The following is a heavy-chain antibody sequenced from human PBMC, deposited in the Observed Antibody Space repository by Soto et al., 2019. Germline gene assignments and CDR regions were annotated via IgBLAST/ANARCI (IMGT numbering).Heavy chain of an antibody. CDR2: IAYDGRNK. CDR3: VREHDRVFYY. Sequence: QVQLVESGGGVVQPGRSLRLSCAASGFTFSSYAMHWVRQAPGKGLEWVAVIAYDGRNKYYADSVKGRFTISRDNSKITLFLQMNSLRMDDTAVYDCVREHDRVFYYWGQGTLVTVSS. CDR1: GFTFSSYA. D-gene: IGHD3-16*01. J-gene: IGHJ4*02. V-gene: IGHV3-30*04.